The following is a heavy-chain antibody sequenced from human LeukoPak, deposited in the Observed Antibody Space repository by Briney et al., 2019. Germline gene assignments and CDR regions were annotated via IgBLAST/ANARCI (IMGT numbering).Heavy chain of an antibody. CDR1: GYSISSGFY. J-gene: IGHJ4*02. CDR2: VHHSGSV. Sequence: QSSETLSLTCSVSGYSISSGFYWAWIRQPPGKGLEWIGSVHHSGSVYYNPSLESRVRISVDTSKNQFSLKLTSVTAADTAVYYCARDRGSWEPFDYWGQGTLVTVSS. D-gene: IGHD1-26*01. V-gene: IGHV4-38-2*02. CDR3: ARDRGSWEPFDY.